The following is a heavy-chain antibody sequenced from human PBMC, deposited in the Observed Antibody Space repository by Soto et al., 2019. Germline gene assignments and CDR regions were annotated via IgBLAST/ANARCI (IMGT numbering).Heavy chain of an antibody. D-gene: IGHD3-3*01. CDR1: GYSFTSYW. J-gene: IGHJ5*02. CDR2: IDPSDSYT. Sequence: GESLKISCKGSGYSFTSYWISWVRQMPGKGLEWMGRIDPSDSYTNYSPSFQGHVTISADKSISTAYLQWSSLKASDTAMYYCARHYVSSDFGAVINENWFDPWGQGTLVTVSS. CDR3: ARHYVSSDFGAVINENWFDP. V-gene: IGHV5-10-1*01.